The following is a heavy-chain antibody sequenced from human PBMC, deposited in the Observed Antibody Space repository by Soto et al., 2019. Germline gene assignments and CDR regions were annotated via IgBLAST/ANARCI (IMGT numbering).Heavy chain of an antibody. CDR1: CGSISSSQW. CDR3: ATREGLPDPFDI. CDR2: IYHSGST. J-gene: IGHJ3*02. V-gene: IGHV4-4*02. Sequence: KPSETLSLTCAVSCGSISSSQWWSWVRQSPGKGLEWIGEIYHSGSTNYNPSLYSRVTMSLDKSKNQFSLKLTSVTAADTAVYYCATREGLPDPFDIWGQGTMVTVSS. D-gene: IGHD1-26*01.